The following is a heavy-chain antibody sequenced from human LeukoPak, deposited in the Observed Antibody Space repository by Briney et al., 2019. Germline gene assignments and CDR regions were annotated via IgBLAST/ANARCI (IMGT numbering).Heavy chain of an antibody. CDR3: AKEVGDTVAVVARYEPLFDY. V-gene: IGHV3-23*01. CDR2: IDYSGGSS. D-gene: IGHD2-15*01. CDR1: GFTLSSYE. J-gene: IGHJ4*02. Sequence: GGSLRLSCTVSGFTLSSYEMSWIRQAPGKGLEWVSSIDYSGGSSYYADSVKGRFTISRDDSKNTLYLQLNSLRAEDTAVYYCAKEVGDTVAVVARYEPLFDYWGQGTLVTVSS.